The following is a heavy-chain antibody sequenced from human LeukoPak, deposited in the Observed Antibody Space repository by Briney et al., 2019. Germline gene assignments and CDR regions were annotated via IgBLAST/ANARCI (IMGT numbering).Heavy chain of an antibody. J-gene: IGHJ4*02. V-gene: IGHV3-23*01. CDR1: GFTFSSYA. D-gene: IGHD6-13*01. CDR2: ISGSGGST. Sequence: GGSLRLSCAASGFTFSSYAMSWVRQAPGKGLEWVSAISGSGGSTYYADSVKGRSTISRDNSKNTLYLQMNSLRAEDMAVYYCAREVYSSSLRYFDYWGQGTLVTVSS. CDR3: AREVYSSSLRYFDY.